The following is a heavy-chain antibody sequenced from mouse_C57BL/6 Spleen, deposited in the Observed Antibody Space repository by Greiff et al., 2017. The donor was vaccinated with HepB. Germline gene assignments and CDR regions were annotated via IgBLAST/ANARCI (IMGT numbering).Heavy chain of an antibody. CDR1: GFTFSSYG. V-gene: IGHV5-6*02. Sequence: DVMLVESGGDLVKPGGSLKLSCAASGFTFSSYGMSWVRQTPDKRLEWVATISSGGSYTYYPDSVKGRFTISRDNAKNTLYLQMSSLKSEDTAMYYCARHGDGYYGDYAMDYWGQGTSVTVSS. CDR2: ISSGGSYT. CDR3: ARHGDGYYGDYAMDY. J-gene: IGHJ4*01. D-gene: IGHD2-3*01.